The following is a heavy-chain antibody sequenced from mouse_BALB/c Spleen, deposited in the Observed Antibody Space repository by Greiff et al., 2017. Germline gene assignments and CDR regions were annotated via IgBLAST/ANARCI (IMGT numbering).Heavy chain of an antibody. CDR2: IYPGSGST. Sequence: LQQPGSELVRPGASVKLSCKASGYTFTSYWMHWVKQRPGQGLEWIGNIYPGSGSTNYDEKFKSKATLTVDTSSSTAYMQLSSLTSEDSAVYYCTVGYYAMDYWGQGTSVTVSS. D-gene: IGHD3-3*01. V-gene: IGHV1S22*01. CDR3: TVGYYAMDY. J-gene: IGHJ4*01. CDR1: GYTFTSYW.